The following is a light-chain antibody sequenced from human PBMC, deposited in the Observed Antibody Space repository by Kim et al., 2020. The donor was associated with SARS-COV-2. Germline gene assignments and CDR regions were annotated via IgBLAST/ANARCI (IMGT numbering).Light chain of an antibody. V-gene: IGKV3-11*01. Sequence: EIVLTQSPATLSLSPGERATLSCRASQSVSSYLAWYQQKRGQAPRLLIYDASNRATGIPARFSDSGSGTDFTLTISSLEPEDFAVYYCQQRSNWPPRLTFGGGTKVDIK. CDR3: QQRSNWPPRLT. CDR1: QSVSSY. J-gene: IGKJ4*01. CDR2: DAS.